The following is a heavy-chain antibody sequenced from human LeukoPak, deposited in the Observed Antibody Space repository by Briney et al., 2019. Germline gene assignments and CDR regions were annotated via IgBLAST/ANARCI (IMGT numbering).Heavy chain of an antibody. CDR2: IKQDGSEI. Sequence: GGSLRLSCAASGFIFSNYWMTWVRQAPGKGLDWVANIKQDGSEIYYVDSVKGRFTISRDNAKNSLYLQMNSLRAEDTAVYYCARDRMEQQPDAFDIWGQGTMVTVSS. J-gene: IGHJ3*02. CDR1: GFIFSNYW. CDR3: ARDRMEQQPDAFDI. V-gene: IGHV3-7*01. D-gene: IGHD6-13*01.